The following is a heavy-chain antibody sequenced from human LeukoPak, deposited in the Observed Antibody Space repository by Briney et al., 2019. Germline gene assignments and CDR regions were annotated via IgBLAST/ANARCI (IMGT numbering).Heavy chain of an antibody. V-gene: IGHV1-3*01. CDR3: ARNMGYSYGPPDAFDI. Sequence: ASVKVSCKASGYTFTGYAMHWVRQAPGQRLEWMGWINAGNGNTKYSQKFQGRVTITRDASASTAYMELSSLRSEDTAVYYCARNMGYSYGPPDAFDIWGQGTMVTVSS. CDR1: GYTFTGYA. D-gene: IGHD5-18*01. CDR2: INAGNGNT. J-gene: IGHJ3*02.